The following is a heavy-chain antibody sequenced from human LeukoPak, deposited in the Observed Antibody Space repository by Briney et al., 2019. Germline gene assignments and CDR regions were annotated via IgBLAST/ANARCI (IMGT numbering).Heavy chain of an antibody. V-gene: IGHV1-18*01. CDR3: ARDERSAAAGSAYYLDS. J-gene: IGHJ4*02. Sequence: ASVTVSLKSSVYSFTNCGISWGRQAPGQGHEWMGWMSVFDGNANSAPTLQDRVTLPTAASTSTASMELRSLRSDDTAVYYCARDERSAAAGSAYYLDSWGQGTLVTVSS. CDR1: VYSFTNCG. CDR2: MSVFDGNA. D-gene: IGHD6-13*01.